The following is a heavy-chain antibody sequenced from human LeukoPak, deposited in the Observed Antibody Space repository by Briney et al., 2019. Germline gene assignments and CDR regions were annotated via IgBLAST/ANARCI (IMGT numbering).Heavy chain of an antibody. Sequence: GASVKVSCKASGYTFTSYDINWVRQATGQGLEWMGWINPNSGGTNYAQKFQGRFTMTRDTSISTAYMELSRLRSDDTAVYYCAREIRNRGSHGLGWFDPWGQGTLVTVSS. CDR2: INPNSGGT. CDR1: GYTFTSYD. V-gene: IGHV1-2*02. J-gene: IGHJ5*02. D-gene: IGHD1-26*01. CDR3: AREIRNRGSHGLGWFDP.